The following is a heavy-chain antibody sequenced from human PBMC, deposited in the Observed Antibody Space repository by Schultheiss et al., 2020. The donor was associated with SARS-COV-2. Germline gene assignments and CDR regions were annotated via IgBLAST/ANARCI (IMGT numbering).Heavy chain of an antibody. D-gene: IGHD6-13*01. Sequence: SETLSLTCTVSGGSISSYYWSWIRQPPGKGLEWIGEINHSGSTNYNPSLKSRVTISVDTSKNQFSLNLRSVTAADTAVYYCARKNIADLPYYHYYMDVWGKGTTVTVSS. V-gene: IGHV4-34*01. CDR3: ARKNIADLPYYHYYMDV. CDR1: GGSISSYY. J-gene: IGHJ6*03. CDR2: INHSGST.